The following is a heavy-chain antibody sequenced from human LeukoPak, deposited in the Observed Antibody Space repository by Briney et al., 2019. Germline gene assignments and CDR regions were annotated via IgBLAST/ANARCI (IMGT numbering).Heavy chain of an antibody. CDR2: INPDGSST. CDR1: GFTFSTYW. V-gene: IGHV3-74*01. D-gene: IGHD2-2*01. J-gene: IGHJ4*02. Sequence: GGSLRLSCAASGFTFSTYWTHWVRQAPGKGLVWVSRINPDGSSTSYADSVKGRFTISRDNAKNTLYLQMNSLRAEDTGVFYCARGRYCTSASYYLDYWGQGTLVTVSS. CDR3: ARGRYCTSASYYLDY.